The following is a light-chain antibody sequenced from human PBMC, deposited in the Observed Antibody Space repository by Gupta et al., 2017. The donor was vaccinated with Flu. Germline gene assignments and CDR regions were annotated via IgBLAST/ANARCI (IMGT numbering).Light chain of an antibody. CDR1: NTSIGGGLD. CDR2: DDK. Sequence: SVLTQPPSVSGAPQQRVTITCSGGNTSIGGGLDVNWYHQFQGTEPKHLIYDDKYRPSGVAARFFGSKYGTSASLAITGLQAEDEADYYCQSYDNDLRGYVFGTGTKVTVL. J-gene: IGLJ1*01. CDR3: QSYDNDLRGYV. V-gene: IGLV1-40*01.